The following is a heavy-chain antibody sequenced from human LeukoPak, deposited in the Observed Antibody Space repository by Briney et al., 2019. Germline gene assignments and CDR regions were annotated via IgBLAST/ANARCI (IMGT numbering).Heavy chain of an antibody. CDR1: GGSISSYY. Sequence: PSETLSLTCTVSGGSISSYYWSWIRQSPVKGLEWIGYIFPSGSAFYNPSLESRVTISLDTSENQFSLTLSSVTAAGTAVYYCARRNHYFYYMDVWGKGTTVTVSS. J-gene: IGHJ6*03. V-gene: IGHV4-4*09. CDR3: ARRNHYFYYMDV. CDR2: IFPSGSA.